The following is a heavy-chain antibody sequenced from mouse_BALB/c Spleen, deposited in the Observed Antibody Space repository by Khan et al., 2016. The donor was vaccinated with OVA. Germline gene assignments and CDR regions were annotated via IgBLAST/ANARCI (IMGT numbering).Heavy chain of an antibody. CDR3: ARREKYGYDPSWFAY. V-gene: IGHV1-52*01. CDR2: INPSDSES. J-gene: IGHJ3*01. Sequence: QVQLQQPGAELVRPGASVKLSCKASGYTFTSYWMNWVRQRPKQGLEWIGKINPSDSESHYNQMFNDKATLTVDKSSGTAYMQLSSLTSEDSAVFDCARREKYGYDPSWFAYWGQGTLVPVSA. CDR1: GYTFTSYW. D-gene: IGHD2-2*01.